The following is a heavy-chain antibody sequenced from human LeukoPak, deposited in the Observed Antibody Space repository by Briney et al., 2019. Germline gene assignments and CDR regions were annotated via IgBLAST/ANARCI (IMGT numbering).Heavy chain of an antibody. D-gene: IGHD2-15*01. CDR3: ATLKRGYGGYFDL. V-gene: IGHV3-66*04. J-gene: IGHJ2*01. Sequence: GGSLRLSCAGSGFTVSSNYMSWVRQAPGKGLEWVSVHYTGGTTYYADSVRGRFTISRDNSKNTVYPQMSRLRDEDTAVYYCATLKRGYGGYFDLWGRGTLVTVSS. CDR1: GFTVSSNY. CDR2: HYTGGTT.